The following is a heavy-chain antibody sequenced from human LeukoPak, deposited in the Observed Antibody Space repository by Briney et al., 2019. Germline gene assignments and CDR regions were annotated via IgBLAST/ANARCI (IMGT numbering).Heavy chain of an antibody. D-gene: IGHD4-11*01. J-gene: IGHJ5*02. CDR2: INSDGSST. Sequence: GGSLRLSCAASGFTFSSYWMHWVRQAPGKGLVWVSRINSDGSSTSYADSAKGRFTISRDNAKNTLYLQMNSLRDEDTAVYYCARGYNNYDNNWFDPWGQGTLVTVSS. CDR3: ARGYNNYDNNWFDP. V-gene: IGHV3-74*01. CDR1: GFTFSSYW.